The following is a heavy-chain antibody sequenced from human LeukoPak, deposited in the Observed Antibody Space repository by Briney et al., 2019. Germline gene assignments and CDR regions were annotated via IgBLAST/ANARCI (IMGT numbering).Heavy chain of an antibody. D-gene: IGHD2-15*01. Sequence: PGGSLRLSCAASGFTVSSNYMSWVRQPPGKGREWAPVIFSGGSTYYADSVKGRFTISRDNSKNTLYLQMNSLRAEDTAVCYCARDRTVAATPRGYYYYGMDVWGKGTTVTVSS. CDR1: GFTVSSNY. J-gene: IGHJ6*04. V-gene: IGHV3-53*01. CDR2: IFSGGST. CDR3: ARDRTVAATPRGYYYYGMDV.